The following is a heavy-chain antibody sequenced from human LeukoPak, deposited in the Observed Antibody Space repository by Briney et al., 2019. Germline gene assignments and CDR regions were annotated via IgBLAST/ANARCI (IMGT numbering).Heavy chain of an antibody. CDR2: IYYSGST. V-gene: IGHV4-59*01. J-gene: IGHJ3*02. CDR1: GGSISSYY. Sequence: SETLSLTCTVSGGSISSYYWSWVRQPPGKGLEWIRYIYYSGSTNYNPSLKSRVTISVDTSKNQFSLKLSSVTAADTAVYYCARERFYYDSSGYPHAFDIWGQGTMVTVSS. CDR3: ARERFYYDSSGYPHAFDI. D-gene: IGHD3-22*01.